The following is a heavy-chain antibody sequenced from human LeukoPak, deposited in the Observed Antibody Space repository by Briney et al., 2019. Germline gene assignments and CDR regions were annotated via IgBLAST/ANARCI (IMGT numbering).Heavy chain of an antibody. CDR1: GGSFSGAY. Sequence: PSETLSLTCAVYGGSFSGAYWSWIRQAPGKGLEWIGEINHSGSTNYNPSLKSRVTMSLDTSKKQVSLKRNSVTAVDTAVYYCARGPTAVRGVIRFYYYMDVWGKGTAVTVSS. J-gene: IGHJ6*03. CDR2: INHSGST. CDR3: ARGPTAVRGVIRFYYYMDV. D-gene: IGHD3-10*01. V-gene: IGHV4-34*01.